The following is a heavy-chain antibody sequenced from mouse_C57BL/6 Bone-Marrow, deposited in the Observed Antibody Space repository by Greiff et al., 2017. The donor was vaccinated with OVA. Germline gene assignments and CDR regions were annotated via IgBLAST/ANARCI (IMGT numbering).Heavy chain of an antibody. D-gene: IGHD1-1*01. V-gene: IGHV3-1*01. Sequence: DVQLVESGPGMVKPSQSLSLTCTVTGYSITSGYDWHWIRHFPGNKLEWMGYISYSGRTNSNPSLKSRISITHDTSKNHFFLKLNSVTTEDTATYYCARELRFYYFDYWGQGTTLTVSS. CDR1: GYSITSGYD. J-gene: IGHJ2*01. CDR2: ISYSGRT. CDR3: ARELRFYYFDY.